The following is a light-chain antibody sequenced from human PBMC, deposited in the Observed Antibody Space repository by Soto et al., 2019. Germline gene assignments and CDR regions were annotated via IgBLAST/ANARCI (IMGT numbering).Light chain of an antibody. CDR2: AAS. Sequence: DIQMTQSPSSLSASVGDRVTITCRASQSISNYLNWYQQKPGKAPKLLIYAASSLQSGVPSRFSGSGSGTDFTLTISSLQPEHFATYYCQQSYSTPLTFGGGTKVDIK. CDR3: QQSYSTPLT. V-gene: IGKV1-39*01. CDR1: QSISNY. J-gene: IGKJ4*01.